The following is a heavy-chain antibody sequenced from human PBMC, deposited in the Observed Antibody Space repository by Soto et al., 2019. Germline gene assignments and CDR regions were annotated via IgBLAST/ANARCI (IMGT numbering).Heavy chain of an antibody. J-gene: IGHJ4*02. CDR3: AKDVGSSGWYDGFDS. Sequence: VQLVESGGGLVQPGRSLRLSCAASGFSFGDYAMQWVRQVPGKGLEWVSSISWNGESIGYADSVKGRFTISRDNGKKSVYLHMNSLRGEDTALYYCAKDVGSSGWYDGFDSWGQGTLVTVS. CDR2: ISWNGESI. D-gene: IGHD6-19*01. V-gene: IGHV3-9*01. CDR1: GFSFGDYA.